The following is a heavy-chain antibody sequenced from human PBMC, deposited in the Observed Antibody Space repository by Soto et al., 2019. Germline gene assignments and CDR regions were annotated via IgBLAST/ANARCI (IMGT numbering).Heavy chain of an antibody. CDR1: GYTFTTFG. V-gene: IGHV1-18*01. CDR3: ARAREGFDY. D-gene: IGHD1-26*01. J-gene: IGHJ4*02. CDR2: ISANNGNT. Sequence: ASVKVSCKASGYTFTTFGISWVRQAPGQGLEWVGWISANNGNTKYSQKFQGSVSLTTETSASTAYMELRSLRSDDTAVYYCARAREGFDYWGQGTLVTVSS.